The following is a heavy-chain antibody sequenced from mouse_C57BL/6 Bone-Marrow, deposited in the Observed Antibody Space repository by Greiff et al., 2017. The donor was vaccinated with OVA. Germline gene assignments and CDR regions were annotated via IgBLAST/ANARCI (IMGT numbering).Heavy chain of an antibody. V-gene: IGHV1-55*01. D-gene: IGHD3-2*02. J-gene: IGHJ1*03. Sequence: VQLQQPGAELVKPGASVKMSCKASGYTFTSYWITWVKQRPGQGLEWIGDIYPGSGSTNYNEKFKSKATLTVDTSSSTAYMQLSSLTSEDSAVYYCAASSGYDWYFDVWGTGTTVTVSS. CDR3: AASSGYDWYFDV. CDR1: GYTFTSYW. CDR2: IYPGSGST.